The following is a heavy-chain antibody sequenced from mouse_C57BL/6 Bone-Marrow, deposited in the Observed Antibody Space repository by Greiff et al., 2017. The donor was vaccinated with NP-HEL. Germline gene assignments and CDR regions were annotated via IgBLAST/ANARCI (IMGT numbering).Heavy chain of an antibody. D-gene: IGHD2-12*01. J-gene: IGHJ2*01. CDR3: AGRYDGYYFDY. CDR2: IYPGDGDT. CDR1: GYAFSSSW. Sequence: QVQLQQSGPELVKPGASVKIPCKASGYAFSSSWMNWVKQRPGKGLEWIGRIYPGDGDTNYNGKFKGKATLTADKSSSTAYMQLSSLTSEDSAVYFCAGRYDGYYFDYWGQGTTLTVSS. V-gene: IGHV1-82*01.